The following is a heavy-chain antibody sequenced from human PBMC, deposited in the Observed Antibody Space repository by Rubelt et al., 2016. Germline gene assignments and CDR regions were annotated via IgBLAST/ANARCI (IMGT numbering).Heavy chain of an antibody. V-gene: IGHV3-30*02. CDR2: VRFDGTRT. D-gene: IGHD3-10*01. J-gene: IGHJ4*02. Sequence: QAPGKGLEWVAVVRFDGTRTYYADSVRGRFTMSRDNSRSTLYLQMNSLRAEDTTVYYCAKDFGAGTWAFDYWGQGTLVTVSS. CDR3: AKDFGAGTWAFDY.